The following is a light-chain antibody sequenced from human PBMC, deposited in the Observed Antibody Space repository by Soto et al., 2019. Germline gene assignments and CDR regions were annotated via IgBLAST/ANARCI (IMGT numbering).Light chain of an antibody. CDR3: AAWDDSLNGPVV. CDR2: TNK. Sequence: QSVLTQPPSASVTPGQRVTISCSGSSSNIGSNTVNWYQQLPGSAPKLLIYTNKQRPSGVPDRFSGSKSGTSASLAISGLQSEDEADYYCAAWDDSLNGPVVFGGGTKVTVL. V-gene: IGLV1-44*01. J-gene: IGLJ2*01. CDR1: SSNIGSNT.